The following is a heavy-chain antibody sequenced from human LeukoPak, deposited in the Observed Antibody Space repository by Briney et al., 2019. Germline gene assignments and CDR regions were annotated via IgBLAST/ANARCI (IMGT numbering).Heavy chain of an antibody. CDR2: ISARSGNT. CDR3: ARDYRGPDGNSDYLSPAVLDY. D-gene: IGHD4-11*01. J-gene: IGHJ4*02. V-gene: IGHV1-18*01. CDR1: GYTFTSYG. Sequence: ASVKVSCKASGYTFTSYGFSWVRQAPGAGLEWMGWISARSGNTRYTQTFQDRVTMTTDTSTTTAYMELRSLRSDDTAVYYCARDYRGPDGNSDYLSPAVLDYWGQGTLVTVSS.